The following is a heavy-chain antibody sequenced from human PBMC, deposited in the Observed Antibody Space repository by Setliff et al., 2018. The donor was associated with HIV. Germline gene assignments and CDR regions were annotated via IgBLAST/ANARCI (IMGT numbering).Heavy chain of an antibody. CDR2: INAGNGNT. D-gene: IGHD6-19*01. CDR3: ARDSESFRSGWYLGAHWFDP. V-gene: IGHV1-3*01. Sequence: GASVKVSCKASGYTFTWYGIHWVRQAPGQRLEWMGWINAGNGNTEYSQKFQGRMTITRDTSASTDYMELSSLRSEDTAVYYCARDSESFRSGWYLGAHWFDPWGQGTLVTSPQ. CDR1: GYTFTWYG. J-gene: IGHJ5*02.